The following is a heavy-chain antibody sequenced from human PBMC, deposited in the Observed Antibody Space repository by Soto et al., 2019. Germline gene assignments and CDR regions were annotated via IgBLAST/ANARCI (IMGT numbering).Heavy chain of an antibody. CDR1: GYTFTSYA. J-gene: IGHJ4*02. Sequence: QVQLVQSGAEVKKPGASVKVSCKASGYTFTSYAMHWVRQAPGQRLEWMGWINAGNGNTKYPQKFQGRVTITRDTSASTAYMELRSLRSEDTAVYYCAREHYGDYWRHFDYWGQGTLVTVSS. V-gene: IGHV1-3*01. D-gene: IGHD4-17*01. CDR3: AREHYGDYWRHFDY. CDR2: INAGNGNT.